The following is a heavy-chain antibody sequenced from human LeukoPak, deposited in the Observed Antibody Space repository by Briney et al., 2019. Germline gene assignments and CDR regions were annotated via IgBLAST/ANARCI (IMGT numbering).Heavy chain of an antibody. V-gene: IGHV4-59*02. CDR2: IYYSGST. D-gene: IGHD3-10*01. Sequence: SETLSLTCTVSGGSVSSYYWSWIRQPPGKGLEWIGYIYYSGSTNYNPSLKSRVTISVDTSKNQFSLKLSSVTAADTAVYYCARDYYGSGSYFMTAWFDPWGQGTLVTVSS. CDR3: ARDYYGSGSYFMTAWFDP. J-gene: IGHJ5*02. CDR1: GGSVSSYY.